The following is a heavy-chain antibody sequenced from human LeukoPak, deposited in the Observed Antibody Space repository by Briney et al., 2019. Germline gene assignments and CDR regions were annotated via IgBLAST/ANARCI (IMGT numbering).Heavy chain of an antibody. CDR2: IYYSGSN. CDR3: ARGGYYYDSSGYYGGQYDY. CDR1: GGSISSYY. Sequence: SETLSLTCTVSGGSISSYYWSWIRQPPGKGLEWIGYIYYSGSNNHHTSLKSRVTITVDTSKNQFSLKLSSVTAADTSVYYCARGGYYYDSSGYYGGQYDYWGQGTLATVSS. J-gene: IGHJ4*02. D-gene: IGHD3-22*01. V-gene: IGHV4-59*01.